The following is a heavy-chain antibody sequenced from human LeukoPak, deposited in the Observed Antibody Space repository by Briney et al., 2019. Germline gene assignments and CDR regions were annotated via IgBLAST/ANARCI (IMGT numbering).Heavy chain of an antibody. D-gene: IGHD4-17*01. J-gene: IGHJ4*02. CDR3: ARDLASIGHYVNSDY. CDR2: ISGSGGST. Sequence: GGSLRLSCAASGFTFSSYAMSWIRQAPGKGLEWVSAISGSGGSTYYADSVKGRFTISRDNAKNSLYLEMNSLRAEDTAVYYCARDLASIGHYVNSDYWGQGTLVTVSS. CDR1: GFTFSSYA. V-gene: IGHV3-23*01.